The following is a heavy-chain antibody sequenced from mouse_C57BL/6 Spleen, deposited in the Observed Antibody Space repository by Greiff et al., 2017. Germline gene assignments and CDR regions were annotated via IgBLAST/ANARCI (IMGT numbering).Heavy chain of an antibody. CDR2: IDPEDGGT. CDR1: GFNIKDYY. Sequence: VQLQQSGAELVKPGASVKLSCTASGFNIKDYYMHWVKQRTEQGLEWIGRIDPEDGGTKYAPKFQGKATITADTSSNTAYLQLSSLTSEETAVYYCARGYDYGGYYYAMDDWGQGTSVTVSS. V-gene: IGHV14-2*01. CDR3: ARGYDYGGYYYAMDD. J-gene: IGHJ4*01. D-gene: IGHD2-4*01.